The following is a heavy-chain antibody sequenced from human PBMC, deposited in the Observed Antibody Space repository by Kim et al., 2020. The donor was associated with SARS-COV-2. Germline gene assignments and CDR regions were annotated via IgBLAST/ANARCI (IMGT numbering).Heavy chain of an antibody. CDR2: ITRDGSTI. CDR1: GFYFRDVW. D-gene: IGHD1-20*01. J-gene: IGHJ4*02. V-gene: IGHV3-15*01. Sequence: GGSLRLSCVASGFYFRDVWMNWVRQAPGKGLEWVGRITRDGSTIDYAAAVTGRFIISRDDSANTLYLQMNSLKSDDTGFYYCVADTYNRNRQAFDYWGQG. CDR3: VADTYNRNRQAFDY.